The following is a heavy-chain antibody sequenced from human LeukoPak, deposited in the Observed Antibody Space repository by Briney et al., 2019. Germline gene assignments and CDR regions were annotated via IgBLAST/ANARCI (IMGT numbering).Heavy chain of an antibody. CDR2: IIPILGIA. CDR3: ARSANEPGYNWFDP. Sequence: GASVKVSCKASGGTFSSYAISWVRQAPGQGLEWMGRIIPILGIANYAQKFQGRVTITADKSTSTAYMELSSLRSEDTAVYYCARSANEPGYNWFDPWGQGTLVTVSS. CDR1: GGTFSSYA. J-gene: IGHJ5*02. D-gene: IGHD1-1*01. V-gene: IGHV1-69*04.